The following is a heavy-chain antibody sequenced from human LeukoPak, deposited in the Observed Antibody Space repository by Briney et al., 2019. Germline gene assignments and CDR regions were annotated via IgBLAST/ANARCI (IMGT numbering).Heavy chain of an antibody. J-gene: IGHJ4*02. CDR1: GLSFSSYS. V-gene: IGHV3-21*04. CDR2: ISGSSSYI. CDR3: AKNRGIVVVTAITY. D-gene: IGHD2-21*02. Sequence: GGSLRLSCEASGLSFSSYSMNWVRQAPGKGLEWVSSISGSSSYIYYADSVKGRFTISRDNSKNTLYLQMNSLRAEDTAVYYCAKNRGIVVVTAITYWGQGTLVTVSS.